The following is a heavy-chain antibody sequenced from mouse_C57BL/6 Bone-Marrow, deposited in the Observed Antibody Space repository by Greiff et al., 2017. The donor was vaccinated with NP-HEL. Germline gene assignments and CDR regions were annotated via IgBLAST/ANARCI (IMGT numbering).Heavy chain of an antibody. Sequence: EVQLQQSGPELVKPGASVKIPCKASGYTFTDYNMDWVKQSHGKSLEWIGDINPNNGGTIYNQKFKGKATLTVDKSSSTAYMELRSLTSEDTAVYYCARRLYYDYEGNYFDYWGQGTTLTVSS. CDR2: INPNNGGT. CDR3: ARRLYYDYEGNYFDY. D-gene: IGHD2-4*01. CDR1: GYTFTDYN. J-gene: IGHJ2*01. V-gene: IGHV1-18*01.